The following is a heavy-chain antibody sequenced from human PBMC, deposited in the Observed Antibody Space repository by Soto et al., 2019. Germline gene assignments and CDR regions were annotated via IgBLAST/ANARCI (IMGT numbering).Heavy chain of an antibody. CDR1: GFTFSNSW. CDR3: AKDQEEYSSSWYIG. D-gene: IGHD6-13*01. CDR2: IKEDGSDT. V-gene: IGHV3-7*05. Sequence: PGGSLRLSCAASGFTFSNSWMSWVRQAPGKGLEWVANIKEDGSDTYYADSVRGRFTISRDNSKNTLYLQMNSLRAEDTAVYYCAKDQEEYSSSWYIGWGQGTLVTVSS. J-gene: IGHJ4*02.